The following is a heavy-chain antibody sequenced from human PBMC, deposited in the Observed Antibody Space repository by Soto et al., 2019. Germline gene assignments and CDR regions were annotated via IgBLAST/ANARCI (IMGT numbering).Heavy chain of an antibody. Sequence: WGSLRLSCAASGFTFSSYAMSWVRQAPGKGLEWVSAINGSGGSTYYADSVKGRFTISRDNSKNTLYLQMNSLRAEDTAVYYCAKDLTPILEWLSYILDYWGQGTLVTVSS. CDR1: GFTFSSYA. V-gene: IGHV3-23*01. D-gene: IGHD3-3*01. J-gene: IGHJ4*02. CDR2: INGSGGST. CDR3: AKDLTPILEWLSYILDY.